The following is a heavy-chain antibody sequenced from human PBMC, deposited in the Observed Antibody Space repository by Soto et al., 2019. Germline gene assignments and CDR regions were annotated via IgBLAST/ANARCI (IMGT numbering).Heavy chain of an antibody. CDR1: GFTFSNAW. Sequence: EVQLVESGGGLVKPGGSLRLSCAASGFTFSNAWMSWVRQAPGKGLEWVGRIKSKTDGGTTDYAATVKGRFTISRDDSKNTLYLQMNSLKTEDTAVYYCTTDSLPTDYGDYEGPLDYYYYYYMDVWGKGTTVTVSS. J-gene: IGHJ6*03. D-gene: IGHD4-17*01. V-gene: IGHV3-15*01. CDR2: IKSKTDGGTT. CDR3: TTDSLPTDYGDYEGPLDYYYYYYMDV.